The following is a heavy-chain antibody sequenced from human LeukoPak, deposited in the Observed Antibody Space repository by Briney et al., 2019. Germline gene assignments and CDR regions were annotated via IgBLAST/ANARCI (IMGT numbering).Heavy chain of an antibody. V-gene: IGHV6-1*01. Sequence: KPSQTLSLTCAISGDSFSSNSAAWHWITQSPARGLEWLGRTYYRSKWYNDYAVSVKSRITINPDTSKNQFSLQLNSVTPEDTAVYYCALGIAAAGSFDYWGQGTLVTVSS. CDR2: TYYRSKWYN. D-gene: IGHD6-13*01. CDR3: ALGIAAAGSFDY. J-gene: IGHJ4*02. CDR1: GDSFSSNSAA.